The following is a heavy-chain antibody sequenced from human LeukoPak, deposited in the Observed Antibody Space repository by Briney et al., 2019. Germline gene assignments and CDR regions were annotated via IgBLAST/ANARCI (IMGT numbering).Heavy chain of an antibody. CDR1: GGTFSSYA. Sequence: SVTVSCTASGGTFSSYAISWVRQAPGQGLEWMGGIIPIFGTANYAQKFQGRVTITADESTSTAYMELSSLRSEDTAVYYCARRERNYYDSSGHNNWFDPWGQGTLVTVSS. V-gene: IGHV1-69*13. CDR3: ARRERNYYDSSGHNNWFDP. J-gene: IGHJ5*02. D-gene: IGHD3-22*01. CDR2: IIPIFGTA.